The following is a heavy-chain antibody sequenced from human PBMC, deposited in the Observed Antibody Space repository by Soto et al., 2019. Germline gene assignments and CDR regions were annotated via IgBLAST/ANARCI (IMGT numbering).Heavy chain of an antibody. D-gene: IGHD1-1*01. J-gene: IGHJ5*02. CDR2: IKSDGTYT. CDR3: VRDRSSVTGIAGDL. Sequence: GGSLRLSCAASGFTFSSHWMHWVRQTPGQGLVWVARIKSDGTYTSYADSVRGRFLISRDNSKSTLSLLMSSLRAEDTAVYYCVRDRSSVTGIAGDLWGQGTLVTVSS. CDR1: GFTFSSHW. V-gene: IGHV3-74*01.